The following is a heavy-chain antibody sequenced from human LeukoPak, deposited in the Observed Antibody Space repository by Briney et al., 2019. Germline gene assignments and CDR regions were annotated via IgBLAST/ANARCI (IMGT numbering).Heavy chain of an antibody. Sequence: PSETLSLTCTVSGGSISSGSYYWSWIRQPAGKRLEWIGHIYRSGSTNYNPSLKSRVTISVDTSKNQFSLKLSSVTAADTAVYYCARLSITMVRGVIHYYYYYYMDVWGKGTTVTISS. D-gene: IGHD3-10*01. CDR3: ARLSITMVRGVIHYYYYYYMDV. J-gene: IGHJ6*03. V-gene: IGHV4-61*09. CDR1: GGSISSGSYY. CDR2: IYRSGST.